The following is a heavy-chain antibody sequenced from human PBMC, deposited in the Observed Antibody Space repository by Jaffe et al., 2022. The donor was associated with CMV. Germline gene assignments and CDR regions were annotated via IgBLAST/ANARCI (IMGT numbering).Heavy chain of an antibody. D-gene: IGHD3-10*01. CDR2: IWYDGSNK. V-gene: IGHV3-33*08. CDR1: GFTFSSYG. Sequence: QVQLVESGGGVVQPGRSLRLSCAASGFTFSSYGMHWVRQAPGKGLEWVAVIWYDGSNKYYADSVKGRFTISRDNSKNTLYLQMNSLRAEDTAVYYCARDIRGFGELLIIWGQGTLVTVSS. CDR3: ARDIRGFGELLII. J-gene: IGHJ4*02.